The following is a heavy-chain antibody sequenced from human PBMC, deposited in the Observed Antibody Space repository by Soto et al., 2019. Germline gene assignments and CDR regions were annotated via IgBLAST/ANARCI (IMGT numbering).Heavy chain of an antibody. CDR2: INPNSGGT. D-gene: IGHD4-17*01. V-gene: IGHV1-2*04. J-gene: IGHJ6*03. Sequence: ASVKVSCKASGYTSTGYYMHWVRQAPGQGLEWMGWINPNSGGTNYAQKFQGWVTMTRDTSISTAYMELSKLRSDDTAVYYCARGDTVTTLYYYYYMDVWGKGTTVTVSS. CDR1: GYTSTGYY. CDR3: ARGDTVTTLYYYYYMDV.